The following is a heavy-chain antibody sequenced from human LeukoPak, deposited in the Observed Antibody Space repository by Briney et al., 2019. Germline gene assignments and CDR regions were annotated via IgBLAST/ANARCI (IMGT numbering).Heavy chain of an antibody. CDR1: GYIFTNYG. CDR2: ISIHNGHT. Sequence: ASVKVSCKASGYIFTNYGISWVRQAPGQGLEWMGWISIHNGHTNYAQKLQGRVTMTTDTSTSTAYMELRSLRSDDTAVYYCARGGATKYDYFDYWGQGTLVTVSS. D-gene: IGHD1-26*01. CDR3: ARGGATKYDYFDY. V-gene: IGHV1-18*01. J-gene: IGHJ4*02.